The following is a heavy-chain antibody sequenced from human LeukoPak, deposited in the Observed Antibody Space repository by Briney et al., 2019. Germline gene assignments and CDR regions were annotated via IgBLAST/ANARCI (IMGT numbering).Heavy chain of an antibody. CDR3: ARGYCSSTSCPFDY. D-gene: IGHD2-2*01. J-gene: IGHJ4*02. CDR1: GFTFSSYD. CDR2: IGTAGGT. V-gene: IGHV3-13*01. Sequence: PGGSLRLSCAASGFTFSSYDMHWARQAPGKGLEWGSAIGTAGGTNYPGSVKGRFTISRENAKNSLYLQMNSLRAGDTAVYYCARGYCSSTSCPFDYWGQGTLVTVSS.